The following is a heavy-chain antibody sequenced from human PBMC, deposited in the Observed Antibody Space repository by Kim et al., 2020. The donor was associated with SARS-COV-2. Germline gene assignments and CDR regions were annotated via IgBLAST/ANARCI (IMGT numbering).Heavy chain of an antibody. Sequence: GGSLRLSCAASGFIFSTYGMNWVRQAPGKGLEWVSYISSDSHMVYDADSVKGRFTISRDNAKNSLYLQMNSLRDEDTAVYYCAKIVSPVGGTNAFDIWGQGTMVTVSS. D-gene: IGHD6-13*01. CDR3: AKIVSPVGGTNAFDI. CDR1: GFIFSTYG. CDR2: ISSDSHMV. J-gene: IGHJ3*02. V-gene: IGHV3-48*02.